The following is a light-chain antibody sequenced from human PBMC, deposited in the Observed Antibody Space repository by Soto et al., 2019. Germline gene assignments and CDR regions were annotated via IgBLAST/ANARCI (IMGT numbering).Light chain of an antibody. CDR2: GAS. CDR1: QTVTSTY. J-gene: IGKJ2*01. Sequence: EIVLTQSPGTLSVSPGERVTLSCRASQTVTSTYLAWYQQKPGQAPRILIHGASTRATGIPDRFSGRGSGTDFTLTISRLEPEDFAVYYCQQYGSSPRYTFGQGTKLEIK. V-gene: IGKV3-20*01. CDR3: QQYGSSPRYT.